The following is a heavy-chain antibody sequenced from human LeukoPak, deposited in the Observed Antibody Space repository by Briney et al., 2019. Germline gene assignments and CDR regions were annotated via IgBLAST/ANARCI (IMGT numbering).Heavy chain of an antibody. J-gene: IGHJ4*02. CDR1: GGSISSYG. D-gene: IGHD6-19*01. CDR3: ARVHSSGWYGLTTSYYFDY. V-gene: IGHV4-59*01. CDR2: IYYSGST. Sequence: SESLSLTCTVSGGSISSYGWSWVRQPPGKGLEWIGYIYYSGSTKYNPSLKSRVTISVDTSKNQSSLKLSSVTAADTAVYYCARVHSSGWYGLTTSYYFDYWGQGSLVTVSS.